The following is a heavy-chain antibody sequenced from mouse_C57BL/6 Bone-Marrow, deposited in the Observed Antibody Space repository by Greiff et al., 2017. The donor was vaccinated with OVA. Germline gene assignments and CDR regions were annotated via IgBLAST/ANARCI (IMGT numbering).Heavy chain of an antibody. D-gene: IGHD1-1*01. CDR1: GYTFTSSG. CDR3: AREQWVTTGVPVYFDY. CDR2: IYIGNGYT. J-gene: IGHJ2*01. Sequence: VQLQQSGAELVRPGSSVKMSCKTSGYTFTSSGINWVKQRPGQGLEWIGYIYIGNGYTEYNEKFKGKATLTSDTSSSSRYMQLSSLTSEDSAIYVCAREQWVTTGVPVYFDYWGQGTTLTVSS. V-gene: IGHV1-58*01.